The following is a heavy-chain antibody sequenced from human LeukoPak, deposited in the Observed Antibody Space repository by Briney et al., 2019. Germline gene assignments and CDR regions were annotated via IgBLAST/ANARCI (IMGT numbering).Heavy chain of an antibody. CDR1: GYRFTSYC. Sequence: GESLKISCKASGYRFTSYCIGWVRQMPGKGLEWMGMISPGAAEVRYGPAFQGQATISADKSVNTAYLQWSRLKASDPAIYSCATEIGSGWFYDYWGQGTLVTVSS. CDR3: ATEIGSGWFYDY. D-gene: IGHD6-19*01. J-gene: IGHJ4*02. CDR2: ISPGAAEV. V-gene: IGHV5-51*01.